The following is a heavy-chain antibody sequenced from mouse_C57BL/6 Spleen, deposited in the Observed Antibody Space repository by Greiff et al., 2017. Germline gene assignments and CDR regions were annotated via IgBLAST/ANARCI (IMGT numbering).Heavy chain of an antibody. CDR2: IDPASGGT. Sequence: QVQLQQPGAELVKPGASVTLSCKASGYTFTSYWMHWVKQRPGRGLEWIGRIDPASGGTKYNEKFKSKATLTVDKPSSTAYMQLSSLTSEDSAVYYCAREGIGNWYFDVWGTGTTVTVSS. D-gene: IGHD4-1*01. V-gene: IGHV1-72*01. J-gene: IGHJ1*03. CDR1: GYTFTSYW. CDR3: AREGIGNWYFDV.